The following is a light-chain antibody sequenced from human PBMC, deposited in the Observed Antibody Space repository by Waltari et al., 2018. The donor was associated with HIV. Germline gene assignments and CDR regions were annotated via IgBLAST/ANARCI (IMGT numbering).Light chain of an antibody. CDR2: DCS. CDR1: SSDVGGYNY. CDR3: CSYAGSYPWV. V-gene: IGLV2-11*01. J-gene: IGLJ3*02. Sequence: QSALTQPRSVSGSPGQSVAISCTGTSSDVGGYNYVSWYQQHPGKAPKLMIYDCSKRPSGVPDRFSGSKSGNTASLTISGLQAEDEADYYCCSYAGSYPWVFGGGTKLTVL.